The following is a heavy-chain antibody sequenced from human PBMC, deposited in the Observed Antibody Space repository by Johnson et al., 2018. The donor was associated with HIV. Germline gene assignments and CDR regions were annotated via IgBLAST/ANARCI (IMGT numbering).Heavy chain of an antibody. CDR1: GFNFKDYY. CDR3: AREIIAAADDI. J-gene: IGHJ3*02. V-gene: IGHV3-11*04. D-gene: IGHD6-13*01. CDR2: ISSSGSTI. Sequence: QVQLVESGGGVVQPGGSLRLSCAASGFNFKDYYMNWVRQAPGKGLEWVSYISSSGSTIYYADSVKGRFTISRDNAKNSLYLQMNSLRAEDTAVYYCAREIIAAADDIWGQGTMVTVSS.